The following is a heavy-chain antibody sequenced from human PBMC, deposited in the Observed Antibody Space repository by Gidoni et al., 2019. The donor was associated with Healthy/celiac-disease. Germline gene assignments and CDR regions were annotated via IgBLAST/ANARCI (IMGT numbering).Heavy chain of an antibody. V-gene: IGHV3-30*04. J-gene: IGHJ5*02. CDR1: GFTFSSYA. Sequence: QVQLVESGGGVVQPGRSLSLSCAASGFTFSSYAMHLVRQAPGKGLEWVAVILYDGSNKKSADSVKGRVTISRDNSKNTLYLQMNSLRAEDTAVYDCARELRGYSGYDGVFDPWGQGTLVTVSS. D-gene: IGHD5-12*01. CDR3: ARELRGYSGYDGVFDP. CDR2: ILYDGSNK.